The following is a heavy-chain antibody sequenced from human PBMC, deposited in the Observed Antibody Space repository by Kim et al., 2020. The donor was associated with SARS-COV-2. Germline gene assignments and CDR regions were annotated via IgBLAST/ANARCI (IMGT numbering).Heavy chain of an antibody. CDR2: IRSKANSYAT. CDR3: TRVPPYSNSWWDAFDI. Sequence: GSLRLSCAASGFTFSDSAMYWVRQASGKGLEWVGRIRSKANSYATAYDVSVKGRFIISRDDSKNTAYLQMNSLKTEDTAIYYCTRVPPYSNSWWDAFDIWCQGTMVTVSS. CDR1: GFTFSDSA. J-gene: IGHJ3*02. D-gene: IGHD6-13*01. V-gene: IGHV3-73*01.